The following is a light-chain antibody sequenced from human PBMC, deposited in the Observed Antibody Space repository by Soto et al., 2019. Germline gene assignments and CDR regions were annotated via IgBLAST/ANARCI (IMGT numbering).Light chain of an antibody. Sequence: DIRMTQSPSALSAALGDRVTSTCLASQSIDTHLNWYQHHTGKAPIAMIYEASNMQSGVPSRFSGSGSGKDFPITISGLQPDDSATYYCHQTYSPPDTFGQGTKVDIK. J-gene: IGKJ1*01. CDR2: EAS. V-gene: IGKV1-39*01. CDR1: QSIDTH. CDR3: HQTYSPPDT.